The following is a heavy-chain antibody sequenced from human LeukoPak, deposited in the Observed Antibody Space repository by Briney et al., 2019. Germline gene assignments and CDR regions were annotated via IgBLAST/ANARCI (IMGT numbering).Heavy chain of an antibody. CDR2: INHSGST. J-gene: IGHJ4*02. CDR3: ASGWELPHY. Sequence: SETLSLTCAVYGGSFSGYYWSWIRQPPGKGLEWIREINHSGSTNYNPSLKSRVTISVDPSKNQFSLKLSSVTAADTAVYYCASGWELPHYWGQGTLVTVSS. V-gene: IGHV4-34*01. D-gene: IGHD1-26*01. CDR1: GGSFSGYY.